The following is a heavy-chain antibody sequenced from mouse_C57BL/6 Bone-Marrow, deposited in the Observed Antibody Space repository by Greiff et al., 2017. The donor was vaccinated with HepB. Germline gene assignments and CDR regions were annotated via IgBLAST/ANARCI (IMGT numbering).Heavy chain of an antibody. CDR3: ARHPVPVSWYFDV. CDR2: INPSNGGT. D-gene: IGHD2-12*01. CDR1: GYTFASYW. V-gene: IGHV1-53*01. Sequence: QVQLQQPGTELVKPGASVKLSCKASGYTFASYWMHWVKQRPGQGLEWIGNINPSNGGTNYNEKFKSKATLTVDKSSSTAYMQLSSLTSEDSAVYYCARHPVPVSWYFDVWGTGTRVTVSS. J-gene: IGHJ1*03.